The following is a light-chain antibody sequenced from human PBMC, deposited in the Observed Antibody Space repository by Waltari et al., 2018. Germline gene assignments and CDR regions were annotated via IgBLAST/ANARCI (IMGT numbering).Light chain of an antibody. CDR2: ANK. J-gene: IGLJ3*02. CDR3: QSFDRILSASV. Sequence: QQLAGTPPMRRLYANKSRRSCVADRFSGSKSGPSASLAITRLQAEDEADYYCQSFDRILSASVFGGGTKLTV. V-gene: IGLV1-40*01.